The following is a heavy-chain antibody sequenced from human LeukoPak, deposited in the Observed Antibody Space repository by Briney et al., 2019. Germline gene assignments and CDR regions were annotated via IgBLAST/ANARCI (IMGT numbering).Heavy chain of an antibody. D-gene: IGHD5-24*01. CDR3: ARVRDGYNYYYYYYMDV. V-gene: IGHV4-59*01. Sequence: SETLPLTCTVSGGSISSYYWSWIRQPPGKGLEWIGYIYYSGSTNYNPSLKSRVTISVDTSKNQFSLKLSSVTAADTAVYYCARVRDGYNYYYYYYMDVWGNGTTVTVSS. CDR2: IYYSGST. J-gene: IGHJ6*03. CDR1: GGSISSYY.